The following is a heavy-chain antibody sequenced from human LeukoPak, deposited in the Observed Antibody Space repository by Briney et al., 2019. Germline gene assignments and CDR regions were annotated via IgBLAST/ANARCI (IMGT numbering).Heavy chain of an antibody. CDR2: INHSGST. V-gene: IGHV4-34*01. Sequence: SETLSLTCAVYGGSFSGYYWSWIRQPPGKGLEWIGEINHSGSTNYNPSLKSRVTVSVDTSKNQFSLRLSSVTAADTAVYYCARCITIFGVVIGGWFDPWGQGTLVTVSS. CDR1: GGSFSGYY. CDR3: ARCITIFGVVIGGWFDP. D-gene: IGHD3-3*01. J-gene: IGHJ5*02.